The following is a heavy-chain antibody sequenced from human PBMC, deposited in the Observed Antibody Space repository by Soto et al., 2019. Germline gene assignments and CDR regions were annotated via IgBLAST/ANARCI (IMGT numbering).Heavy chain of an antibody. CDR1: GFTFSSYW. V-gene: IGHV3-7*03. Sequence: HPGGSLRLACAASGFTFSSYWMSWVRQAPGKGLEWVANIKQDGSEKYYVDSVKGRFTISRDNAKNSLYLQMNSLRAEDTAVYYCARESRVVVAATLYYYYYGMDVWGQGTTVTVSS. J-gene: IGHJ6*02. CDR2: IKQDGSEK. D-gene: IGHD2-15*01. CDR3: ARESRVVVAATLYYYYYGMDV.